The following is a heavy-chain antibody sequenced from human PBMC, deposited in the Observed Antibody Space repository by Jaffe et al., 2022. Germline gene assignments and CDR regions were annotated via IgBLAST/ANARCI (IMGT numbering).Heavy chain of an antibody. CDR3: TTDGGRGYYDYIWGSYRSDGFDY. Sequence: EVQLVESGGGLVKPGGSLRLSCAASGFTFSNAWMSWVRQAPGKGLEWVGRIKSKTDGGTTDYAAPVKGRFTISRDDSKNTLYLQMNSLKTEDTAVYYCTTDGGRGYYDYIWGSYRSDGFDYWGQGTLVTVSS. D-gene: IGHD3-16*02. V-gene: IGHV3-15*01. CDR2: IKSKTDGGTT. CDR1: GFTFSNAW. J-gene: IGHJ4*02.